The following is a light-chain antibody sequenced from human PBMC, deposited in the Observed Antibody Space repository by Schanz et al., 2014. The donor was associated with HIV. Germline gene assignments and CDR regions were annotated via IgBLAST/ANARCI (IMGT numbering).Light chain of an antibody. CDR2: DVS. CDR1: SGDVGTYNY. CDR3: SSYTNTGTML. V-gene: IGLV2-14*03. J-gene: IGLJ2*01. Sequence: QSALTQPASVSGSPGQSITISCTGTSGDVGTYNYVSWYQQHPGKAPKLMIYDVSNRPSGVSNRFSGSKSGNTASLTISGRQAEDEADYYCSSYTNTGTMLFGGGTKLTVL.